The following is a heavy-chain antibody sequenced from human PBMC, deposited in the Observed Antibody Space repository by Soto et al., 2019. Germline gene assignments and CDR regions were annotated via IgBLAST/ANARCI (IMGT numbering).Heavy chain of an antibody. V-gene: IGHV3-48*02. D-gene: IGHD1-1*01. Sequence: EVQVVESGGGLIQPGGSLRLSCAGSGFDFSNYNMDWVRQAPGKGLEWISYISNTARTIFYADSVKGRFTISRDNARNSLFLQMNSLRDEDTAVYYCARDGSRGYDMDVWGQGNTVTVSS. J-gene: IGHJ6*02. CDR1: GFDFSNYN. CDR2: ISNTARTI. CDR3: ARDGSRGYDMDV.